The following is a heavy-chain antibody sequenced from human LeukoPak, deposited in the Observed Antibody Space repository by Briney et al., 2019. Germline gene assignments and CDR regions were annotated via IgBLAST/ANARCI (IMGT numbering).Heavy chain of an antibody. Sequence: SETLSLTCTVSGGSISSSSYYWGWIRQPPGKGLEWIGSIYYSGSTNYNPSLKSRVTMSVDTSKNQFSLKLSSVTAADTAVYYCAREGAAYDSSGYNIGDYFDYWGQGTLVTVSS. J-gene: IGHJ4*02. CDR2: IYYSGST. CDR3: AREGAAYDSSGYNIGDYFDY. CDR1: GGSISSSSYY. D-gene: IGHD3-22*01. V-gene: IGHV4-39*07.